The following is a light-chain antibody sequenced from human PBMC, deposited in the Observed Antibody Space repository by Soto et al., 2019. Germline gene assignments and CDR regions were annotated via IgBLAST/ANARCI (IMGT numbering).Light chain of an antibody. CDR3: SSYASSTPLL. CDR1: SSDIGGYNY. V-gene: IGLV2-14*03. J-gene: IGLJ2*01. Sequence: QSVLTQPASVSGSPGQSITISCTGTSSDIGGYNYVSWYQQHPGKAPKLMISDVTNRPSGVSNRFSGSKSGNTASLTISGLPTEDEADYYCSSYASSTPLLFGGGTKLTVL. CDR2: DVT.